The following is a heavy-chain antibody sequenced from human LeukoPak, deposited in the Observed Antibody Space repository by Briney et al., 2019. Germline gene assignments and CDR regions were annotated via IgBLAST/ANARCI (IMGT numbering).Heavy chain of an antibody. D-gene: IGHD3-9*01. V-gene: IGHV4-39*01. CDR1: GGSISSSSYY. J-gene: IGHJ4*02. CDR2: IYYSGST. Sequence: SETLSLTCTVSGGSISSSSYYWGWIRQPPGKGLEWIGSIYYSGSTNYNPSLKSRVTISVDTSKNQFSLKLSSVTAADTAVYYCARRHSLTISLDYWGQGTLVTVSS. CDR3: ARRHSLTISLDY.